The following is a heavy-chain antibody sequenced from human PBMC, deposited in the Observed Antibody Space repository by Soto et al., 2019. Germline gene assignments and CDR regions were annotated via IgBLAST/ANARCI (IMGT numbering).Heavy chain of an antibody. V-gene: IGHV3-48*01. D-gene: IGHD3-3*01. J-gene: IGHJ6*02. CDR2: ISRSSDTI. CDR3: ARDFHVSHYDFWSGYYTSYGMDV. Sequence: PGGSLRLSCAASGFDFSGHAMNWVRQVPGKGLEWVSHISRSSDTIYYADSVKGRFTISRDNAKNSLYLEMNSLRAEDTAVYYCARDFHVSHYDFWSGYYTSYGMDVWGQGTTVTVSS. CDR1: GFDFSGHA.